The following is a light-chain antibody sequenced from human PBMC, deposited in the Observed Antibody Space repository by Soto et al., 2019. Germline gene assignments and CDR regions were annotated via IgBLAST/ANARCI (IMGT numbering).Light chain of an antibody. V-gene: IGLV2-8*01. Sequence: QSALTQPPSASGSPGQSVAVSCTGTSSDIGNYNFVSWYQLHPGKAPKLMIYEVSKRPTGVPDRFSGSKSGNTASLHVSGLQAEDEADYYCSSYACSNTHVFGTGTKVTVL. CDR3: SSYACSNTHV. J-gene: IGLJ1*01. CDR2: EVS. CDR1: SSDIGNYNF.